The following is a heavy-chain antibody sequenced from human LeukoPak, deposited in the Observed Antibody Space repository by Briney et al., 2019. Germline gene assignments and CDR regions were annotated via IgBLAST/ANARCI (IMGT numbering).Heavy chain of an antibody. CDR2: ISGSSGST. Sequence: GGSLRLSCAASGFTFSSYAMSWVRQAPGKGLEWVSAISGSSGSTYYADSVKGRFTISRDNSKNTLYLQMNSLRAEDTAVYYCAKGDSGTWIQLWFDYWGQGTLVTVSS. CDR3: AKGDSGTWIQLWFDY. V-gene: IGHV3-23*01. D-gene: IGHD5-18*01. J-gene: IGHJ5*01. CDR1: GFTFSSYA.